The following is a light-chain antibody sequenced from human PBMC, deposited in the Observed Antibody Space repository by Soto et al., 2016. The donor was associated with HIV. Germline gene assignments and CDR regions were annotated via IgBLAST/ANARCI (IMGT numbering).Light chain of an antibody. CDR3: QSTXSTNTYVL. Sequence: SYELTQPPSVSVSPGQTARITCSGDALPKQYAYWYQQKPGQAPVLVIYKDSERPSGIPERVSGSSSGTTVTLTISGVQAEDEADYYCQSTXSTNTYVLFGGGTKLDRP. CDR2: KDS. V-gene: IGLV3-25*03. J-gene: IGLJ2*01. CDR1: ALPKQY.